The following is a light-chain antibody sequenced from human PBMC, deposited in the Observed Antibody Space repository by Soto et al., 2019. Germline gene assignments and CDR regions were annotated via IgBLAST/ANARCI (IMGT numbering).Light chain of an antibody. CDR3: SSYATSSTLVL. V-gene: IGLV2-14*01. CDR1: SSDVGGSNH. CDR2: DVS. J-gene: IGLJ3*02. Sequence: QSALTQPASVSGSPGQSITISCTGTSSDVGGSNHVSWYQQHPGKAPKLMIFDVSTRPSGVSNRFPGSKSGNTASLTISGLQAEDEADYYCSSYATSSTLVLFGGGTKLTVL.